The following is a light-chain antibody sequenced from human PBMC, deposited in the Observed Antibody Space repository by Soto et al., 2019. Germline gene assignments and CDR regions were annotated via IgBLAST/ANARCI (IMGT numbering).Light chain of an antibody. CDR3: SSYTSSSTYV. V-gene: IGLV2-18*02. J-gene: IGLJ1*01. CDR1: GSDIGTYNR. Sequence: QSALTQPPSVSGSPGQSVAISCTGTGSDIGTYNRVSWYQQPPGTAPKLMIYDVSDRPSGVPDRFSGSKSGNTASLTISGLQAEDEADYYCSSYTSSSTYVSGTGTKLTVL. CDR2: DVS.